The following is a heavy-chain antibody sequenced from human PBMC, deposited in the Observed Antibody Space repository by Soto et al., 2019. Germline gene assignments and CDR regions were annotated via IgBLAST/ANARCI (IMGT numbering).Heavy chain of an antibody. V-gene: IGHV3-7*01. J-gene: IGHJ3*02. CDR3: ARDYCSGGSCYSVDAFDI. CDR2: INPDGSAI. Sequence: GGSLRLSCAASGFTFSSYWMSWVRQAPGKGLEWVANINPDGSAIYYVDSVKGRFTISRDNAKNSLYLQMNSLRAEDTAVYYCARDYCSGGSCYSVDAFDIWGQGTMVTVSS. D-gene: IGHD2-15*01. CDR1: GFTFSSYW.